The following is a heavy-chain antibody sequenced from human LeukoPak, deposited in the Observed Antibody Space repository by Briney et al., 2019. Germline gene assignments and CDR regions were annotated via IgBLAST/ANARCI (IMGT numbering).Heavy chain of an antibody. D-gene: IGHD1-26*01. CDR3: AKSQGGYYYYYGMDV. V-gene: IGHV3-23*01. Sequence: GGSLRLSCAASGFTFSSYAMSWVRQAPGKGLERVSAISGSGGSTYYADSVKGRFTISRDNSKNTLYLQMNSLRAEDTAVYYCAKSQGGYYYYYGMDVWGQGTTVTVSS. CDR1: GFTFSSYA. CDR2: ISGSGGST. J-gene: IGHJ6*02.